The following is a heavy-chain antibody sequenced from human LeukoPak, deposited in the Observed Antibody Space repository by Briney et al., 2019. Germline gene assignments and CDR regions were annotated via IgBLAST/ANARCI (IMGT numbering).Heavy chain of an antibody. J-gene: IGHJ6*03. V-gene: IGHV4-39*07. D-gene: IGHD3-10*01. CDR1: GGSISSSSYY. CDR2: IYYSGST. CDR3: ARDSSGEYMDV. Sequence: PSETLSLTCTVSGGSISSSSYYWGWIRQPPGKGLEWIGSIYYSGSTYYNPSLKSRVTISVDTSKNQFSLKLSSVTAADTAVYYCARDSSGEYMDVWGKGTTVTVSS.